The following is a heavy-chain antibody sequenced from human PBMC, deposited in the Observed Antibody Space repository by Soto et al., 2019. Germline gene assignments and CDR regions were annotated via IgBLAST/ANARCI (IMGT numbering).Heavy chain of an antibody. J-gene: IGHJ4*02. CDR1: GCRFTTYW. CDR2: INPGDSDS. Sequence: GESVNISCKSCGCRFTTYWIGWVRQMPGKGLEWMGIINPGDSDSRYSPSFQGQVTISADKSINTLHLQMNSLRSEDTALYYCARDRYGSQTLFDYWGQGTLVTVSS. D-gene: IGHD3-10*01. CDR3: ARDRYGSQTLFDY. V-gene: IGHV5-51*01.